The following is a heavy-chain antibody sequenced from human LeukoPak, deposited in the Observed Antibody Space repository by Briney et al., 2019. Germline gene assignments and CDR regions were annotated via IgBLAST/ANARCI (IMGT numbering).Heavy chain of an antibody. CDR1: GFTLSSYS. V-gene: IGHV3-21*01. CDR3: ARTFSYDSSGYSTYYFDY. D-gene: IGHD3-22*01. Sequence: GGSLRLSCAASGFTLSSYSMNWVRHAPGKGLEWVSSISSSSSYIYYADSVKGRFTISRDNYKNTLYLQMNSLRAEDTAVYYCARTFSYDSSGYSTYYFDYWGQGTLVTVSS. J-gene: IGHJ4*02. CDR2: ISSSSSYI.